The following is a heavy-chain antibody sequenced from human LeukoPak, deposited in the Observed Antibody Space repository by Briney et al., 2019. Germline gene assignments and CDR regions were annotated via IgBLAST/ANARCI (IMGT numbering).Heavy chain of an antibody. J-gene: IGHJ5*01. V-gene: IGHV1-2*02. CDR2: INPNSGGT. CDR1: RYTFTGYY. Sequence: ASVKVSCKASRYTFTGYYMHWVRQAPRQGLEWLGLINPNSGGTNYAQKFQGRVAMTRDTSISTTYMELSRLRSDDTAVYFCARGDSSGYYHWFDPWGQGTLVTVSS. CDR3: ARGDSSGYYHWFDP. D-gene: IGHD3-22*01.